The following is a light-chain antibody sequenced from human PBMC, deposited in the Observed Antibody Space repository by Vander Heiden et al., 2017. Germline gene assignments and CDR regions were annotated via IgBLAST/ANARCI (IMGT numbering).Light chain of an antibody. V-gene: IGKV3-11*01. CDR1: QSVSSY. CDR3: QQRSNWLYT. Sequence: EIVLTQSPATLSLSPGERATLSCRASQSVSSYLAWYQQKPGQAPRLLIYDASNRATGIPARFSGSGSGTDFTLTISILDPEDFAVYYCQQRSNWLYTFGQGTKLEIK. J-gene: IGKJ2*01. CDR2: DAS.